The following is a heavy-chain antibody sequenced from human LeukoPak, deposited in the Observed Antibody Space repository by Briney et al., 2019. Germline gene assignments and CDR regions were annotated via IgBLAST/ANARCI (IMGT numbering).Heavy chain of an antibody. V-gene: IGHV4-61*01. CDR1: GGSISSSSYY. Sequence: PSETLSLTCTVSGGSISSSSYYWSWIRQPPGKGLEWIGYIYYSGSTNYNPSLKSRVTISVDTSKNQFSLKLSSVTAADTAVYYCARDGGDYVDYWGQGTLVTVSS. CDR2: IYYSGST. CDR3: ARDGGDYVDY. D-gene: IGHD4-17*01. J-gene: IGHJ4*02.